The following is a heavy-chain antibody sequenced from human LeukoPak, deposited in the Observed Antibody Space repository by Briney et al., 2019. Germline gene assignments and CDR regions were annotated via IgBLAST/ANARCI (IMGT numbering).Heavy chain of an antibody. Sequence: GASVKVSFTSSVGTFSIYAISWVRQAPGQGLQWMGGIIPMFGTANYAQKFQGRVTITADESTTTAYMDLSSLRSEDSAVYYCARDMYTSSSWGQGTLITVSS. J-gene: IGHJ4*02. CDR3: ARDMYTSSS. V-gene: IGHV1-69*13. CDR2: IIPMFGTA. D-gene: IGHD6-19*01. CDR1: VGTFSIYA.